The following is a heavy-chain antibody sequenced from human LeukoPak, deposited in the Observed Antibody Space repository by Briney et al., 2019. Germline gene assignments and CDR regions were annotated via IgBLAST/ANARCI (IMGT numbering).Heavy chain of an antibody. J-gene: IGHJ5*02. CDR1: GGSISSSNYY. D-gene: IGHD1-26*01. CDR2: IHYSGSS. CDR3: ARDNSVGDTAWWFDP. V-gene: IGHV4-39*07. Sequence: SETLSLTCSVSGGSISSSNYYWGWIRQPPGKGLEWIGSIHYSGSSDYNSSLKSRGTISVDTSKKHFSLKLSSVTAADTAVYYCARDNSVGDTAWWFDPWGQGTLVTVSS.